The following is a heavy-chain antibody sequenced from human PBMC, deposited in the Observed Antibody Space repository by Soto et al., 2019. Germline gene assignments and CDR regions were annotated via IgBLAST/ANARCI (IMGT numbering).Heavy chain of an antibody. CDR2: FDPEDGET. CDR1: GYTLTELS. CDR3: ATAPTYYYDSSGYYLDY. J-gene: IGHJ4*02. Sequence: SVKVSCKVSGYTLTELSMHWVRQAPGKGLEWMGGFDPEDGETIYAQKFQGRVTMTEDTSTDTAYMELSSLRSEDTAVYYCATAPTYYYDSSGYYLDYWGQGTLVTVSS. D-gene: IGHD3-22*01. V-gene: IGHV1-24*01.